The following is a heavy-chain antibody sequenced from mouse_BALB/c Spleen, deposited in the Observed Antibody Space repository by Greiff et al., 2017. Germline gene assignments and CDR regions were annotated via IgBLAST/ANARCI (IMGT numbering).Heavy chain of an antibody. CDR2: ISSGSSTI. Sequence: EVQLVESGGGLVQPGGSRKLSCAASGFPFSRFGIHWVRQAPEKGLEWVAYISSGSSTIYYADTVKGRFTISRDNPKNTLFRQMTSLRSEDTAMYYCARTPDGYYAMDYWGQGTSVTVAS. J-gene: IGHJ4*01. D-gene: IGHD2-3*01. CDR1: GFPFSRFG. V-gene: IGHV5-17*02. CDR3: ARTPDGYYAMDY.